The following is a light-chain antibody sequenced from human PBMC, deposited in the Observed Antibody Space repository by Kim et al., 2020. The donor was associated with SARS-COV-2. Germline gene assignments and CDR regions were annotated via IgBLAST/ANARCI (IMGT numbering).Light chain of an antibody. CDR3: SSYTSSNTWV. V-gene: IGLV2-14*03. CDR1: SSDIGDYDY. Sequence: QSVVTQPASVSGSPGQSITISCTGTSSDIGDYDYVSWYQQHPGKAPKLMIYDVSKRPSGISNRFSGTKSGNTASLTISGLQAEDEADYHCSSYTSSNTWVFGGGTQLTVL. J-gene: IGLJ3*02. CDR2: DVS.